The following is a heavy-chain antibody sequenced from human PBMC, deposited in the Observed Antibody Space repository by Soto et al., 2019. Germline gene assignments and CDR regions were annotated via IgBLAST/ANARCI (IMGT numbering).Heavy chain of an antibody. CDR1: GGTFSSYT. D-gene: IGHD3-10*01. CDR3: ARRCFGTINDAFDI. CDR2: IIPILGIA. J-gene: IGHJ3*02. Sequence: QVQLVQSGAEVQKPGSSVKVSCKASGGTFSSYTISWVRQAPGQGLEWMGRIIPILGIANYAQKFQGRVTITADQSTSTAYMELSSLRSEDTAVYYCARRCFGTINDAFDIWGQGTMVTVSS. V-gene: IGHV1-69*02.